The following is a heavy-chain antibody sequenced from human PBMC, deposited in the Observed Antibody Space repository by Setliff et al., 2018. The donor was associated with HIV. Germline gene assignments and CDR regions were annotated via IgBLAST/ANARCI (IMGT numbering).Heavy chain of an antibody. V-gene: IGHV4-4*08. CDR3: ARDDSGYYYDY. CDR2: IYSRGPT. D-gene: IGHD3-22*01. CDR1: GASFSGYY. J-gene: IGHJ4*02. Sequence: SETLSLTCAVYGASFSGYYWSWIRQPPGKGLEWIGHIYSRGPTNYNPSLRSRVIISVDTSKNQLSLSLSSVTAADTAVYYCARDDSGYYYDYWGQGKLVTVSS.